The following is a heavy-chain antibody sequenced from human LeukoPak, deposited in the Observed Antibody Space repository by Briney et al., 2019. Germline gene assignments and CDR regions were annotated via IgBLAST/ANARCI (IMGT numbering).Heavy chain of an antibody. CDR3: ARSDLDSSSYTDAFDI. D-gene: IGHD6-13*01. CDR1: GYTFTGYY. J-gene: IGHJ3*02. V-gene: IGHV1-2*02. CDR2: INPNSGGT. Sequence: GASVKVSCKASGYTFTGYYMHWVRQAPGQGLEWMGWINPNSGGTNYAQKFQGRVTMTRDTSISTAYMELSRLRSDDTAVYYCARSDLDSSSYTDAFDIWGQGTMVTVSS.